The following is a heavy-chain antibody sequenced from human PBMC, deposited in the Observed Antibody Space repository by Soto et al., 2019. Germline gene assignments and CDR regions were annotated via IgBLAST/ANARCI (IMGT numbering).Heavy chain of an antibody. V-gene: IGHV3-7*03. CDR1: GFTFSSYW. CDR2: IKQDGSEK. Sequence: EVQLVESGGGLVKPGGSLRLSCAASGFTFSSYWMSWVRQAPGKGLEWVANIKQDGSEKYYVDSVKGRFTISRDNAKNSLYLQMNSLRAEDTAVYYCAREGVHWLKSAIPFDIWGQGTMVTVSS. J-gene: IGHJ3*02. CDR3: AREGVHWLKSAIPFDI. D-gene: IGHD3-10*01.